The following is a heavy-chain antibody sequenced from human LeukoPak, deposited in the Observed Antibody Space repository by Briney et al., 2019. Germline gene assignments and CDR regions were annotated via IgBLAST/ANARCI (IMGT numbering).Heavy chain of an antibody. Sequence: SETLSLTCAVYGGSFSGYYWSWIRQPPGKGLEWIGEINHSGSTNYNPSLKSRVSTSVDTSKNQFSLKLSSVTAADTAVYYCARHKSSGWQLIWFDPWGQGTLVTVSS. J-gene: IGHJ5*02. V-gene: IGHV4-34*01. CDR3: ARHKSSGWQLIWFDP. CDR2: INHSGST. D-gene: IGHD6-19*01. CDR1: GGSFSGYY.